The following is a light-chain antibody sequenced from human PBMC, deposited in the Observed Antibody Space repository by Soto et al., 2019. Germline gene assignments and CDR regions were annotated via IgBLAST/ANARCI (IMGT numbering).Light chain of an antibody. Sequence: EIVLTQSPGTLSLSPGERATLSCRATQGVTGGFLAWYQQQPGQAPRLLIYSASNRATGVPDRFSGSGSGTDFTLTISRLEPEDFALYFCQQYGSSSITFGQGTRLEIK. CDR3: QQYGSSSIT. CDR1: QGVTGGF. V-gene: IGKV3-20*01. J-gene: IGKJ5*01. CDR2: SAS.